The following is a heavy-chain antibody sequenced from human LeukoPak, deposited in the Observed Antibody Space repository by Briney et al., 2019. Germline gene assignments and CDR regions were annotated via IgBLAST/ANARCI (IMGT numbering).Heavy chain of an antibody. CDR2: IIPIFGTA. J-gene: IGHJ4*02. CDR1: GGTFSSYA. D-gene: IGHD3-22*01. CDR3: ARGRYYYDSSGRDSASWYFDY. Sequence: GASVKVSCKASGGTFSSYAISWVRQAPGQGLEWMGGIIPIFGTANYAQKFQGRVTITADKSTSTAYMELSSLRSEDTAVYYCARGRYYYDSSGRDSASWYFDYWGQGTLVTVSS. V-gene: IGHV1-69*06.